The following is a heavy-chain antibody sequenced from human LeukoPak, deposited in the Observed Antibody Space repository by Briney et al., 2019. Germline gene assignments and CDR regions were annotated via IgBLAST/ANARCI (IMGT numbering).Heavy chain of an antibody. CDR3: ARGGWSKDY. D-gene: IGHD6-19*01. V-gene: IGHV4-59*01. Sequence: PSETLPLTCTVSGGSISNYYWSWVRQPPGKGLEWIGYIYYSGSTNYNPSLKSRVTISVDASKNQFSLKLSSVTAADTAVYYCARGGWSKDYWGQGTLVTVSS. CDR2: IYYSGST. CDR1: GGSISNYY. J-gene: IGHJ4*02.